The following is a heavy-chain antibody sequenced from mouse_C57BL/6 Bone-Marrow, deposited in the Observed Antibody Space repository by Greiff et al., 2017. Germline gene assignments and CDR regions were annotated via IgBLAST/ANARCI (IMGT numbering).Heavy chain of an antibody. CDR3: TRGGDGYYWYFDV. CDR2: IRNKANNHAT. V-gene: IGHV6-6*01. Sequence: DVKLVESGGGLVQPGGSMKLSCAASGFTFSDAWMDWVRQSPAKGLEWVAEIRNKANNHATYYAESVKGRFTISRDDSKSSVYLQMNSLRAEDTGIYYCTRGGDGYYWYFDVWGTGTTVTVSS. CDR1: GFTFSDAW. J-gene: IGHJ1*03. D-gene: IGHD2-3*01.